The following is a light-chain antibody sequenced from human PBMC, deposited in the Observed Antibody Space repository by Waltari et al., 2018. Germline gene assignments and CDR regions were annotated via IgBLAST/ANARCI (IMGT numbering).Light chain of an antibody. J-gene: IGKJ1*01. CDR1: QSVRNT. CDR2: GAS. CDR3: QQYNNWPPWT. V-gene: IGKV3-15*01. Sequence: EIVMTPSPATLSVSPGERDTLSCRASQSVRNTLVWYQQKPGQAPRLLIYGASTRVTGIPARFSGSGSGTEFTLTISSLQSEDFAVYYCQQYNNWPPWTFGQGTKVEIK.